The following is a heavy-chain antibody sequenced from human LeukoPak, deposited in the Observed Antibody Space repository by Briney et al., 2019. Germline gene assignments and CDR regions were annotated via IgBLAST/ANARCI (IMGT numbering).Heavy chain of an antibody. D-gene: IGHD5-24*01. CDR3: ARLGPHQFVYYYYGMDV. V-gene: IGHV4-61*08. CDR1: GGSISSGGYY. Sequence: SETLSLTCTVSGGSISSGGYYWSWIRQHPGKGLEWIGYIYYSGSTNYNPSLKSRVTISVDTSKNQFSLKLSSVTAADTAVYYCARLGPHQFVYYYYGMDVWGQGTTVTVSS. J-gene: IGHJ6*02. CDR2: IYYSGST.